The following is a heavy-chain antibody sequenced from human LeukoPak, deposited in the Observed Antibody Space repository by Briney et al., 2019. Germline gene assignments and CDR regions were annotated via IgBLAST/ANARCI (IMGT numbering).Heavy chain of an antibody. V-gene: IGHV1-18*01. J-gene: IGHJ3*02. CDR3: ARDGHRRYHYDSSGREDAFDI. CDR2: ISGSNGNT. Sequence: ASVKVSCKASGYTFTSYGISWVRQAPGQGLEWMGWISGSNGNTNYAQKLQGRVTMTTDTSTSTVYMELRSLRSDDTAVYYCARDGHRRYHYDSSGREDAFDIWGQGTMVTVSS. CDR1: GYTFTSYG. D-gene: IGHD3-22*01.